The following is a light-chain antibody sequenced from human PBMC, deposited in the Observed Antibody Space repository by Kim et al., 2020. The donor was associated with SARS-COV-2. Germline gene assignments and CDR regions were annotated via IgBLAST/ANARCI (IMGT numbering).Light chain of an antibody. CDR3: QQYNAYWYT. CDR1: QSIGSW. Sequence: SASVGDRVTITCRASQSIGSWLAWYQQKPGKAPNLLIYKASILESGVPSRFSGTRSGTEFTLTISSLQPDDFATYYCQQYNAYWYTFGQGTKLEI. J-gene: IGKJ2*01. CDR2: KAS. V-gene: IGKV1-5*03.